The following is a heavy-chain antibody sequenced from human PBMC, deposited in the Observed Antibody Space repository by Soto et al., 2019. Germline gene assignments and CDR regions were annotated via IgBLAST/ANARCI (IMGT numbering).Heavy chain of an antibody. D-gene: IGHD5-18*01. V-gene: IGHV3-30*03. Sequence: GGSLRLSCAASGFTFSSYGMHWVRQAPGKGLEWVAVISYDGSNKYYADSVKGRFTISRDNAKNSLYLQMNSLRAEDTAVYYCARDGDTAMVTATYYYGMDVWGQGTTVTVSS. CDR1: GFTFSSYG. CDR3: ARDGDTAMVTATYYYGMDV. CDR2: ISYDGSNK. J-gene: IGHJ6*02.